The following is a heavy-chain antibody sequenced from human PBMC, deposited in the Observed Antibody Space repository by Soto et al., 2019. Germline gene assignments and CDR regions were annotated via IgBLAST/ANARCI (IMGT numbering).Heavy chain of an antibody. D-gene: IGHD3-3*01. Sequence: ASVKVSCKASGGTFSSYAMHWVRQAPGQRLEWMGWINAGNGNTKYSQKFQGRVTITRDTSASTAYMELSSLRSEDTAVYYCARDKVDFWSGYHTNWFDPWGQGTLVTVSS. CDR3: ARDKVDFWSGYHTNWFDP. CDR2: INAGNGNT. V-gene: IGHV1-3*01. CDR1: GGTFSSYA. J-gene: IGHJ5*02.